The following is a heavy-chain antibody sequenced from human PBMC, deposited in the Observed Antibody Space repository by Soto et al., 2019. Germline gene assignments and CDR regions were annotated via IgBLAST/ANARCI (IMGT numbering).Heavy chain of an antibody. CDR3: ARQDYSNYGWFDP. CDR1: GYSFTSYW. V-gene: IGHV5-10-1*01. CDR2: IDPSDSYT. D-gene: IGHD4-4*01. Sequence: LGESLKISCKGSGYSFTSYWISWVRQMPGKGLEWMGRIDPSDSYTNYSPSFQGHVTISADKSISTAYLQWSSLKASDTAMYYCARQDYSNYGWFDPWGQGTLVTVS. J-gene: IGHJ5*02.